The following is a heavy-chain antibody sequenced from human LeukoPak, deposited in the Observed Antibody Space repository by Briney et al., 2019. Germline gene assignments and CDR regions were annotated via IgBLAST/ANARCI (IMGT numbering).Heavy chain of an antibody. Sequence: SVKVSCKASGGTFSSYAISWVRQAPGQGLEWMGGIIPIFGTANYAQKFQGRVTITADESTSTAYMELSSLRSEDTAVYYCARRGGITVDDAFDIWGQGTMVTVSS. D-gene: IGHD3-10*01. CDR1: GGTFSSYA. CDR3: ARRGGITVDDAFDI. CDR2: IIPIFGTA. V-gene: IGHV1-69*13. J-gene: IGHJ3*02.